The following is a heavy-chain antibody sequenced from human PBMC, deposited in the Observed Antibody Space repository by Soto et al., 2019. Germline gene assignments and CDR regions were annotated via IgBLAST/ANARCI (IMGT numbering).Heavy chain of an antibody. CDR1: GGSIKSDYY. J-gene: IGHJ6*02. CDR2: KYYSGAT. Sequence: NPSETLSLTCTVSGGSIKSDYYWAWVRQFPGGGLQWMGYKYYSGATDSDPSLERRVSFSVDMSKNQFSLNLTSVTVADTAVYYCARGRPNYFYYGLDVWGQGIPVTVS. CDR3: ARGRPNYFYYGLDV. V-gene: IGHV4-30-4*01.